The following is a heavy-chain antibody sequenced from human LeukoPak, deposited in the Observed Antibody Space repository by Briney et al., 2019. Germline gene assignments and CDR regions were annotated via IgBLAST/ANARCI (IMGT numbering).Heavy chain of an antibody. CDR2: INSDGSST. Sequence: GGSLRLSCAASGFTFSSYWMHWVRQAPGKGLVWVSRINSDGSSTTYADSVKGRFTISRDSAKNTLYLQMNSLRAEDTAVYYCAKVRGYSYGLVYWGQGTLVTVSS. J-gene: IGHJ4*02. CDR3: AKVRGYSYGLVY. CDR1: GFTFSSYW. D-gene: IGHD5-18*01. V-gene: IGHV3-74*03.